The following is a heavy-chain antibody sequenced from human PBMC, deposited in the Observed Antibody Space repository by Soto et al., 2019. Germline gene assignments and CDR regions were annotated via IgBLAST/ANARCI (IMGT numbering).Heavy chain of an antibody. Sequence: QVQLVQSGAEVKKPGASVKVSCKVSGYTLNEVAMHWVRQAPGKGLEWLGGFDPDEAETIYAQHFQGRVTMNEDTSTDTVYMEFSSLRSEDTALYFCTTYHGDYNFDHWGQGTLVTVSS. CDR3: TTYHGDYNFDH. CDR2: FDPDEAET. CDR1: GYTLNEVA. V-gene: IGHV1-24*01. D-gene: IGHD4-17*01. J-gene: IGHJ5*02.